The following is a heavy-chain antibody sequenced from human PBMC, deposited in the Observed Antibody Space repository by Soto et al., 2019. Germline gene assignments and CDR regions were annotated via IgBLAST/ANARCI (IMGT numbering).Heavy chain of an antibody. CDR2: IKSKTDGGTT. Sequence: GGSLRLSCAASGFTFSNAWMSWVRQAPGKGLEWVGRIKSKTDGGTTDYAAPVKGRFTISRDDSKNTLYLQMNSLKTEDTAVYYCTTPSRDGFNLYYFDYWGQGTLVTVSS. CDR3: TTPSRDGFNLYYFDY. J-gene: IGHJ4*02. D-gene: IGHD2-2*01. V-gene: IGHV3-15*01. CDR1: GFTFSNAW.